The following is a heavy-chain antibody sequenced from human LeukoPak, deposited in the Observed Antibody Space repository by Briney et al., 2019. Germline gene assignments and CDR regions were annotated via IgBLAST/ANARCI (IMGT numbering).Heavy chain of an antibody. Sequence: PSETLSLTCTVSRGSISSYCWSWIRQPPGQGLEWIGYIYYSGSTDYNPSLKSRVNISVDTSKNQFSLKLSSVTAADTAVYFCARVRVSSGSHPWYFDYWGQGTPVTVSS. CDR2: IYYSGST. D-gene: IGHD3-22*01. CDR3: ARVRVSSGSHPWYFDY. V-gene: IGHV4-59*01. J-gene: IGHJ4*02. CDR1: RGSISSYC.